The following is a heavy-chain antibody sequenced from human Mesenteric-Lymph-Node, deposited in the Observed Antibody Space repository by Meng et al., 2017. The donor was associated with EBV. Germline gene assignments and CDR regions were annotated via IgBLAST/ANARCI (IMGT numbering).Heavy chain of an antibody. Sequence: QVHLQQWGAGLLKPSETLSLTCAVYGGSFSAYYWSWIRQPPGKGLEWIAEINHSGSINYNPSLKSRVTISVDTSKNQFSLKLTSVTAADTAVYYCASPWRGSSGYYYGHWGQGTLVTVSS. CDR3: ASPWRGSSGYYYGH. CDR2: INHSGSI. CDR1: GGSFSAYY. J-gene: IGHJ4*02. D-gene: IGHD3-22*01. V-gene: IGHV4-34*01.